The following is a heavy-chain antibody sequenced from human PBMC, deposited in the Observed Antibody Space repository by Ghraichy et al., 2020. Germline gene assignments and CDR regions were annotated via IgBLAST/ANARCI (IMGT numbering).Heavy chain of an antibody. V-gene: IGHV1-2*02. CDR3: ARGGSPQYLVEFDP. J-gene: IGHJ5*02. Sequence: ASAKVSCKASGYTFIGYKMHWVRQAPGQGLEWMGWIDPSTGDTLFAAEFQGRVTLTTDTSTNTAYVDLRGLRSDDTAVYYCARGGSPQYLVEFDPWGQGTLVTVSS. CDR2: IDPSTGDT. CDR1: GYTFIGYK. D-gene: IGHD3-10*01.